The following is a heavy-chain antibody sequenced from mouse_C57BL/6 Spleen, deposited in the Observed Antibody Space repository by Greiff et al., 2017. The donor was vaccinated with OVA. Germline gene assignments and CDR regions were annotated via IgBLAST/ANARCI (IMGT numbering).Heavy chain of an antibody. V-gene: IGHV5-9*01. J-gene: IGHJ4*01. CDR1: GFTFSSYT. CDR3: ARDLLYYYAMDY. CDR2: ISGGGGNT. Sequence: DVQLVESGGGLVKPGGSLKLSCAASGFTFSSYTMSWVRQTPEKRLEWVATISGGGGNTYYPDSVKGRFTISRDNAKNTLYLQMSSLRSEDTALYYCARDLLYYYAMDYWGQGTSVTVSS.